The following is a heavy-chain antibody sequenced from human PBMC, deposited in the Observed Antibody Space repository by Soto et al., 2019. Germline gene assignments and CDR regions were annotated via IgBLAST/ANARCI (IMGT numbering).Heavy chain of an antibody. CDR2: IKQDGSEK. D-gene: IGHD1-26*01. CDR1: GFTFSSYW. CDR3: ARDRLSGSYPNEPLDY. J-gene: IGHJ4*02. Sequence: GGSLRLSCAASGFTFSSYWMNWVRQAPGKGLEWVANIKQDGSEKYYVDSVKGRFTISRDNAKNSLHLQMSSLKDEDTAVYYCARDRLSGSYPNEPLDYWGQGTLVTVSS. V-gene: IGHV3-7*01.